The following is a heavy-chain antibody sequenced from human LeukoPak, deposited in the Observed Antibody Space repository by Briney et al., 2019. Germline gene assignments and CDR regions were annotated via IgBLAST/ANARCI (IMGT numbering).Heavy chain of an antibody. D-gene: IGHD6-19*01. Sequence: GGSLRLSCAASGFTFSSCSMNWVRQAPGKGLEWVSSISSSNSYIYNADSVKGRFTISRDNAKNSLYLQMNSLRAEDTAVYYCARDQGLLVVAGRFGYWGQGTLVTVSS. CDR2: ISSSNSYI. CDR3: ARDQGLLVVAGRFGY. CDR1: GFTFSSCS. J-gene: IGHJ4*02. V-gene: IGHV3-21*01.